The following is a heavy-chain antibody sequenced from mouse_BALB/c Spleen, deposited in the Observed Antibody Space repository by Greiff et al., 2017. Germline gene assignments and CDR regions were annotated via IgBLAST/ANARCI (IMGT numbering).Heavy chain of an antibody. Sequence: EVKLVESGGGLVKPGGSLKLSCAASGFTFSSYGMSWVRQTPDKRLEWVATISSGGSSTYYPGSMTGRIIISSDNSKNILYQKRSSLNDDATAKYCCRSHDGNEGYAMDYWGQGTSVTVSS. CDR3: RSHDGNEGYAMDY. V-gene: IGHV5-6*03. D-gene: IGHD2-1*01. CDR1: GFTFSSYG. J-gene: IGHJ4*01. CDR2: ISSGGSST.